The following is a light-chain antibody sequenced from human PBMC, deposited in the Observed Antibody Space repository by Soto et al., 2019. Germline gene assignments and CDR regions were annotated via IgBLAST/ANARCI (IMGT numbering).Light chain of an antibody. CDR1: QSISNW. CDR3: QQTYKNSWT. J-gene: IGKJ3*01. V-gene: IGKV1-5*01. Sequence: IQLTQSPSTLPASVGDRDTITCRASQSISNWLAWYQQKPGTAPKLLIYHASSLQSGVPSRFIGSGYATDFSLTISSLQPEDFATYYCQQTYKNSWTFGPGTKVDIK. CDR2: HAS.